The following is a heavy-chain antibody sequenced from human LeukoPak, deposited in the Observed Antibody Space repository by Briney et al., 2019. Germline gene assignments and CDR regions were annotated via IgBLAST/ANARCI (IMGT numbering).Heavy chain of an antibody. CDR2: ISDSGDTI. Sequence: GGSLRLSXAASGFSFNTYSMNWVCQAPGKGLEWISYISDSGDTIYSADSVKGRFTISRNNAENSLFLHMSSLRADDTAMYYCAREPTRINLLTYGPWDAYDIWGQGTMVTVSS. D-gene: IGHD1-14*01. CDR3: AREPTRINLLTYGPWDAYDI. J-gene: IGHJ3*02. CDR1: GFSFNTYS. V-gene: IGHV3-48*04.